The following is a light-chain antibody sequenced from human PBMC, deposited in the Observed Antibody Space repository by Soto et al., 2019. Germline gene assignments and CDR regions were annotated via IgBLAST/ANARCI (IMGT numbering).Light chain of an antibody. Sequence: DIQMTQSPSTLSASVEDRVTINSRASQSISSWLAWYQQKPGKAPKLLIYAASSLESGVPSRFSGSGSGTEFILTISSLQPEDFATYYCQQYNSYQGTFGQGTKVDIK. J-gene: IGKJ1*01. CDR1: QSISSW. CDR2: AAS. CDR3: QQYNSYQGT. V-gene: IGKV1-5*01.